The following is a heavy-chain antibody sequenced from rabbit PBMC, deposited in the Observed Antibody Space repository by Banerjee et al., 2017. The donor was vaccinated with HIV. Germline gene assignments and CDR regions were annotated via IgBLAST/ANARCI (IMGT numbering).Heavy chain of an antibody. CDR2: IDNGDGST. D-gene: IGHD4-1*01. V-gene: IGHV1S47*01. CDR1: GFDFSSNV. CDR3: ARDLAGVIGWNFNL. Sequence: QEQLEESGGDLVKPEGSLTLTCKASGFDFSSNVMCWVRQAPGKRPEWIACIDNGDGSTYYANWVNGRFTISRSTSLNTVTLQMTSLTAADTATYFCARDLAGVIGWNFNLWGQGTLVTVS. J-gene: IGHJ4*01.